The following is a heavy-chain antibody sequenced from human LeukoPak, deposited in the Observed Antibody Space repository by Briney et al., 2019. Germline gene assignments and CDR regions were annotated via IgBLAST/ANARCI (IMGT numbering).Heavy chain of an antibody. Sequence: GPLEPSCAASGFPFSSLGMDWVPQAPGKGLGGGAFLRVEGSNKYYADSVKGRFTISRDNSKNTLYLQMNSLRAEDTAVYYCAKAHRDYYDSSGYWGEGDYWGQGTLVTVSS. V-gene: IGHV3-30*02. CDR2: LRVEGSNK. D-gene: IGHD3-22*01. CDR1: GFPFSSLG. CDR3: AKAHRDYYDSSGYWGEGDY. J-gene: IGHJ4*02.